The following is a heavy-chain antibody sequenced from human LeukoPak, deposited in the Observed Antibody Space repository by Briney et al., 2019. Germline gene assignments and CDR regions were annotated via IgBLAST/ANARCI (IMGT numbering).Heavy chain of an antibody. CDR2: ISGSGDST. J-gene: IGHJ4*02. CDR1: GFTFGSFG. CDR3: AKAGAVVVVAAKYFDY. V-gene: IGHV3-23*01. D-gene: IGHD2-15*01. Sequence: GGSLRLSCVASGFTFGSFGLHWVRQAPGKGLEWVSAISGSGDSTYYADSVKGRFTISRDNSKNTLYLQMNSLRAEDTAVYYCAKAGAVVVVAAKYFDYWGQGTLVTVSS.